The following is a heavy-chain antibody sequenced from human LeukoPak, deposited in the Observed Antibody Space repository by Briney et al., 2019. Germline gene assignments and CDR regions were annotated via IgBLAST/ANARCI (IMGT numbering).Heavy chain of an antibody. V-gene: IGHV3-48*03. CDR1: GFTFSSYE. CDR2: ISSSGTTI. J-gene: IGHJ2*01. D-gene: IGHD1-26*01. CDR3: AREGSGSYYWYFDL. Sequence: SGGSLRLSCASSGFTFSSYEMNWVRQAPGKGLKWVSYISSSGTTIYYADSVKGRFTISRDNAKNSLYLQMNSLRAEDTAVYYCAREGSGSYYWYFDLWGRGTLVTFSS.